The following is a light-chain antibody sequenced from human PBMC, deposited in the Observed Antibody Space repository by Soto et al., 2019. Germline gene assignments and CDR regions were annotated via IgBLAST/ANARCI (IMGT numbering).Light chain of an antibody. CDR2: NTN. CDR1: SGSVSTSFY. Sequence: QAVVTQEPSFSVSPGRTVTLTCGLSSGSVSTSFYPSWYQQTPGQAPRTLIYNTNGRSSGVPDRFSGSILGNKAALTITGAQADDESDYYCVLYMGSGIWVFGGGTKLTV. CDR3: VLYMGSGIWV. J-gene: IGLJ3*02. V-gene: IGLV8-61*01.